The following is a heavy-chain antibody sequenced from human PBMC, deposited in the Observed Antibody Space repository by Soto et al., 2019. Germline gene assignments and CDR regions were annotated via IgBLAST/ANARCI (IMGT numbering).Heavy chain of an antibody. J-gene: IGHJ2*01. CDR2: ISGSGGST. CDR3: AEDGVRGLCTVSAFLLNRSSDL. D-gene: IGHD2-15*01. Sequence: GKGLEWVSAISGSGGSTYYADSVKGRFTISRDNSKNTLYLQMNSLRAEDTAVFFYAEDGVRGLCTVSAFLLNRSSDL. V-gene: IGHV3-23*01.